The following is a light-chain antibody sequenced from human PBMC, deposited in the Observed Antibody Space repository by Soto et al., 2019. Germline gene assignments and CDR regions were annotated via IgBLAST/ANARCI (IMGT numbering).Light chain of an antibody. CDR1: SSDVGAYKY. CDR2: EVT. CDR3: TSYVGNDIWV. Sequence: QSALTQPPSASGSPGQSVTISCTGTSSDVGAYKYVSWYQQYPGKAPKLMIYEVTKRPSGVPDRFSGSKSGNTASLTVSGLPAEDAADYYCTSYVGNDIWVFGAGTKLTVL. J-gene: IGLJ3*02. V-gene: IGLV2-8*01.